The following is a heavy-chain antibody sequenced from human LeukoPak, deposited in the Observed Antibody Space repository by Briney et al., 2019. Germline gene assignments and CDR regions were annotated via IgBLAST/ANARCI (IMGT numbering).Heavy chain of an antibody. Sequence: PSETLSLICTVSCGSISTVVYNWNWIRQHPGKGLEWIGYIYTSGSTNYNPSLKSRVTISVDTSKNQFSLKLSSVTAADTAVYYCARDVHSYGYYYYGMDVWGQGTTVTVSS. CDR1: CGSISTVVYN. V-gene: IGHV4-61*08. D-gene: IGHD5-18*01. CDR2: IYTSGST. J-gene: IGHJ6*02. CDR3: ARDVHSYGYYYYGMDV.